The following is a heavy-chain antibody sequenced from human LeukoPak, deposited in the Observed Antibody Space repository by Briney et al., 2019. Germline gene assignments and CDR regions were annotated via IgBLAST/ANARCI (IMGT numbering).Heavy chain of an antibody. CDR2: ISSSSSYI. D-gene: IGHD6-13*01. V-gene: IGHV3-21*01. J-gene: IGHJ4*02. CDR3: ARSRVGYSNY. CDR1: GFAFSSYS. Sequence: GGSLRLSCAASGFAFSSYSMNWVCQAPGKGLEWVSSISSSSSYIYYADSVKGRFTISRDNAKNSLYLQMNSLRAEDTAVYYCARSRVGYSNYWGQGTLVTVSS.